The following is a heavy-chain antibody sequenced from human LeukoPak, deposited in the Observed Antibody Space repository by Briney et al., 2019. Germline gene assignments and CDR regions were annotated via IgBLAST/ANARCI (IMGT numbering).Heavy chain of an antibody. CDR2: ISSSSSYI. CDR1: GFTFSSYS. CDR3: AVATRSFLPDYC. V-gene: IGHV3-21*01. Sequence: PGGSLRLSCAASGFTFSSYSMNWVRQAPGKGLEWVSSISSSSSYICYADSVKGRFTISRDNAKDSLYLQMNSLRAEDTALYYCAVATRSFLPDYCWGQGTLVTVSS. D-gene: IGHD5-12*01. J-gene: IGHJ4*02.